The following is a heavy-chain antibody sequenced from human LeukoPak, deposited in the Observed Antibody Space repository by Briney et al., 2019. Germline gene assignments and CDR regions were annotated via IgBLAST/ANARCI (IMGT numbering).Heavy chain of an antibody. CDR2: IPYDGNTK. J-gene: IGHJ6*03. D-gene: IGHD3-22*01. CDR3: ATSRITMIGDYMDF. CDR1: GFTFRNYP. Sequence: GRSLRLSCLGSGFTFRNYPMYWVRQAPGKGLEWMAVIPYDGNTKYYADSVKGRFTLSRDNSKNTVYLRVDSLRSEDTAVYFCATSRITMIGDYMDFWGRGTAVTVSS. V-gene: IGHV3-30*04.